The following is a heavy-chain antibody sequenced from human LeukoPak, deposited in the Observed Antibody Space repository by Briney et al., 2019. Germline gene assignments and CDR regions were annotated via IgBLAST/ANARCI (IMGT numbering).Heavy chain of an antibody. J-gene: IGHJ4*02. CDR2: IDAGNGNT. CDR3: ARRGDSGSYNFDY. CDR1: GYTFTSYA. D-gene: IGHD1-26*01. Sequence: ASVKVSCKASGYTFTSYAMHWVRQAPGQRLEWMGWIDAGNGNTKYSQKFQGRVTITRDTSASTAYMELSSLRSEDTAVYYCARRGDSGSYNFDYWGQGTLVTVSS. V-gene: IGHV1-3*01.